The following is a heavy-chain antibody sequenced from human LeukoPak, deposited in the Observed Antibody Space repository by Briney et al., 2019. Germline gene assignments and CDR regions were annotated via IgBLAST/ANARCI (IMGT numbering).Heavy chain of an antibody. V-gene: IGHV3-33*01. CDR3: ARGLSSTSPYYYYYGMDV. J-gene: IGHJ6*02. CDR2: IWYDGSNK. CDR1: GFTLSSYG. Sequence: GRSLRLSCAASGFTLSSYGMHWVRQAPGKGLEWVAVIWYDGSNKYYADSVKGRFTISRDNSKNTLYLQMNSLRAEDTAVYYCARGLSSTSPYYYYYGMDVWGQGTTVTVSS. D-gene: IGHD2-2*01.